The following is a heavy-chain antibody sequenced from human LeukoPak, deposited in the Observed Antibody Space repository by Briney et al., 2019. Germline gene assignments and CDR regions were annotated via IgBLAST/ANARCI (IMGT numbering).Heavy chain of an antibody. Sequence: SETLSLTCTVSGGSISSYYWSWIRQPPGKGLEWIGYIYYSGSTNYNPSLKSRVTISVDTSKNQFSLKLSSVTAADTAVYYCARGSAAAGPGGAFDIWGQGTMVTVSS. CDR3: ARGSAAAGPGGAFDI. D-gene: IGHD6-13*01. CDR2: IYYSGST. V-gene: IGHV4-59*01. CDR1: GGSISSYY. J-gene: IGHJ3*02.